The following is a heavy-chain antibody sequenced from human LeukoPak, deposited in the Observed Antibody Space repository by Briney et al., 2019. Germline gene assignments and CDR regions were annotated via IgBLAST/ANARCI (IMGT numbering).Heavy chain of an antibody. D-gene: IGHD4-17*01. Sequence: SETLSLTCAVYGRSFSDYSWSWIRQPPGKGLEWIGEINHSGSTYYNPSLKSRVTISVDRSKNQFSLKLSSVTAADTAVYYCARDGLDGDDAFDIWGQGTMVTVSS. V-gene: IGHV4-34*01. CDR2: INHSGST. CDR3: ARDGLDGDDAFDI. CDR1: GRSFSDYS. J-gene: IGHJ3*02.